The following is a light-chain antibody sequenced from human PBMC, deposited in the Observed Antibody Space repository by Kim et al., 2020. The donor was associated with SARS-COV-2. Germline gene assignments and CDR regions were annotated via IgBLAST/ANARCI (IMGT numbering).Light chain of an antibody. CDR3: QQYATLPLT. CDR1: QSIGTD. V-gene: IGKV3-20*01. Sequence: PGESGTLSCRASQSIGTDLAWYQMKTGQAPRLLVSSASTRATGVPDRFSGRGSGTDFTLTINRLDPEDFAVYYCQQYATLPLTFGGGTKVDIK. CDR2: SAS. J-gene: IGKJ4*01.